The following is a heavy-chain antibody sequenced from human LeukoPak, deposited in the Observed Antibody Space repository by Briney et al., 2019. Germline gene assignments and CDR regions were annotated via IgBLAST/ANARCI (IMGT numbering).Heavy chain of an antibody. J-gene: IGHJ4*02. CDR3: ANGPSSSWPGLNH. CDR2: ISASGDVT. CDR1: GFNFRGSS. V-gene: IGHV3-23*01. Sequence: GGSLRLSCTVSGFNFRGSSMTWVRQAPGKGLEWVSSISASGDVTYFADSVKGRFSVSRDNSKSTMSLQMNNLRVEDTAVYSCANGPSSSWPGLNHRGQGALVTVSS. D-gene: IGHD1-14*01.